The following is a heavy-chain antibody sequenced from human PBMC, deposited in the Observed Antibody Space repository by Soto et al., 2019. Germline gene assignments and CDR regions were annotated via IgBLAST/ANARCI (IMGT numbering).Heavy chain of an antibody. CDR3: ARGICSSTSCYHYYYYGMDV. CDR2: IIPIFGTA. V-gene: IGHV1-69*13. CDR1: GGTFSSYA. D-gene: IGHD2-2*01. J-gene: IGHJ6*02. Sequence: ASVKVSCKASGGTFSSYAISWVRQAPGQGLEWMGGIIPIFGTANYAQKFQGRVTITADESTSTAYMELSSLRSEDTAVYYCARGICSSTSCYHYYYYGMDVWGQGTTVTVSS.